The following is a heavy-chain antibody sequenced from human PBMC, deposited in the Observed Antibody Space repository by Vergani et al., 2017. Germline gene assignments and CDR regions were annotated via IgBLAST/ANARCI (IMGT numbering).Heavy chain of an antibody. Sequence: QVQLVQSGAEVKKPGASVKVSCKASGYTFTGYYMHWVRQAPGQGLEWMGWINPNSGGTNYAQKFQGRVTMTRDTSISTAYMELSMLRSDDTAVYYCARGIIAVAGTFPLDYWGQGNLVTVSS. CDR3: ARGIIAVAGTFPLDY. CDR2: INPNSGGT. D-gene: IGHD6-19*01. V-gene: IGHV1-2*02. CDR1: GYTFTGYY. J-gene: IGHJ4*02.